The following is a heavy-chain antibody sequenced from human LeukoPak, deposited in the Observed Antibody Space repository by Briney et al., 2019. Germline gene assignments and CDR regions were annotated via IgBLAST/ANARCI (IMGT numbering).Heavy chain of an antibody. CDR2: IWYDGSNK. D-gene: IGHD3-3*01. CDR3: AREPGPITIFGVVIGSALDY. Sequence: GRSLRLSCAASGFTFSSYGMHWVRQAPGKGLEWVAVIWYDGSNKYYADSVKGRFTISRDNSKNTLYLQMNSLRAEDTAVYYCAREPGPITIFGVVIGSALDYWGQGTLVTVSS. J-gene: IGHJ4*02. V-gene: IGHV3-33*01. CDR1: GFTFSSYG.